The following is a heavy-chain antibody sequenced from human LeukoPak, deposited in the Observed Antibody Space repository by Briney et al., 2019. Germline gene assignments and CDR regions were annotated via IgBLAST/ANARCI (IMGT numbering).Heavy chain of an antibody. Sequence: SVKVSCKASGGTFSSYAISWVRQAPGQGLEWMGRIIPIFGTANYAQKFQGRVTITADKSTSTAYMELSSLRSEDTAVYYCASDGSGGYSYGYCYYYYMDVWGKGTTVTVSS. CDR1: GGTFSSYA. V-gene: IGHV1-69*06. CDR3: ASDGSGGYSYGYCYYYYMDV. D-gene: IGHD5-18*01. J-gene: IGHJ6*03. CDR2: IIPIFGTA.